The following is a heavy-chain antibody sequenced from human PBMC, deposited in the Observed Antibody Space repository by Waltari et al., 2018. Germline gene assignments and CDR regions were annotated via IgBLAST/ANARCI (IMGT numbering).Heavy chain of an antibody. CDR1: GFTFSNYA. Sequence: EVQLLESGGGLEQPGESLRLSCVASGFTFSNYAGGWARQAPGKGLEWVSFISAGGEYTAHADSVRGRFTISRDNSKNTLYLQMNSLRAEDTAVYYCVRNNDRTQRHPGDYWGQGTLVTVSS. CDR2: ISAGGEYT. CDR3: VRNNDRTQRHPGDY. J-gene: IGHJ4*02. V-gene: IGHV3-23*01.